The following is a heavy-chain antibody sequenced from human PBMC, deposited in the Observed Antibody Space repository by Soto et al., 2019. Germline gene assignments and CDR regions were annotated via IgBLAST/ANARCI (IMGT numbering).Heavy chain of an antibody. J-gene: IGHJ4*02. CDR3: AKGDFWSGYSHFGYFDY. CDR2: ISYDGSNK. CDR1: GFTFSSYG. Sequence: GGSLRLSCAASGFTFSSYGMHWVRQAPGKGLEWVAVISYDGSNKYYADSVKGRFTISRDNSKNTLYLQMNSLRAEDTAVYYCAKGDFWSGYSHFGYFDYWGQGTLVTVSS. D-gene: IGHD3-3*01. V-gene: IGHV3-30*18.